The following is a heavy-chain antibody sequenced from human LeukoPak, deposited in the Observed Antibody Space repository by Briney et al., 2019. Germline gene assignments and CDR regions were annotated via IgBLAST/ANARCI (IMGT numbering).Heavy chain of an antibody. D-gene: IGHD3-9*01. CDR2: ISSSGSTI. V-gene: IGHV3-48*03. Sequence: GGSLRLSCAASGFTFSSYEMNWVRQAPGKGLEWVSYISSSGSTIYYADSVKGRFTISRDNAKNSLYLQMNSLRAEDTAVYYCAREGPILTGYYPVTPPNCFDYWGQGTLVTVSS. CDR1: GFTFSSYE. J-gene: IGHJ4*02. CDR3: AREGPILTGYYPVTPPNCFDY.